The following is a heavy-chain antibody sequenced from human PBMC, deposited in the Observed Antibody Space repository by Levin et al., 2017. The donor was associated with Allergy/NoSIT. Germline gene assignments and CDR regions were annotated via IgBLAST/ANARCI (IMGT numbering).Heavy chain of an antibody. V-gene: IGHV2-5*02. Sequence: GSGPTLVRPTQTLTLTCSYSGFSFNTDGVGVGWIRQPPGKALEWLAFVYWDDDKRYSPSLKGRLTIVRDTSKSQVVLTMTNMDPVDTATYFCVHRRQGDYDDSRGWGPYYFDFWGQGTLVTVSS. J-gene: IGHJ4*02. CDR1: GFSFNTDGVG. D-gene: IGHD3-22*01. CDR2: VYWDDDK. CDR3: VHRRQGDYDDSRGWGPYYFDF.